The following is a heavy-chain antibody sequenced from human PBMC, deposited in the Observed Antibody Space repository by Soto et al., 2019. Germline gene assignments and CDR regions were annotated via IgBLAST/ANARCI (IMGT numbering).Heavy chain of an antibody. CDR2: IGSSDIYT. V-gene: IGHV3-21*02. Sequence: EVQLVESGGGLVKPGGSLRLSCAGSGFTFSSYKINWVRQAPGKGLECVSSIGSSDIYTYYADSLKGRLIISRDKANDSVYLQINSLRAEDTAVYYCARDQVGMDVWGQGTPVTVSS. CDR1: GFTFSSYK. J-gene: IGHJ6*02. CDR3: ARDQVGMDV.